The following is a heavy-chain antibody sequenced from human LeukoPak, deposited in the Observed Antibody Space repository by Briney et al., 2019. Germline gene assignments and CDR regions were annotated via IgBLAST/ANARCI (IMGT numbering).Heavy chain of an antibody. J-gene: IGHJ4*02. V-gene: IGHV3-23*01. Sequence: GGSLRLSCAASGFTFNNYAMSWVRQAPGKELEWVSSISGSGGSKYYADSVKGRFTISRDNSKNTLSLQMNSLRAEDTAIYYCATRPDSEWELLGDYWGQGTLVTVSS. D-gene: IGHD1-26*01. CDR2: ISGSGGSK. CDR1: GFTFNNYA. CDR3: ATRPDSEWELLGDY.